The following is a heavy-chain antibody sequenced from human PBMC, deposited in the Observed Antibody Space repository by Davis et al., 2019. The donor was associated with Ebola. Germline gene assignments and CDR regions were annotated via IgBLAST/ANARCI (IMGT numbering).Heavy chain of an antibody. V-gene: IGHV1-2*06. CDR3: ARDQASSGSYYEVYYYGMDV. CDR2: INPNSGGT. CDR1: GYTFTGYY. Sequence: AASVKVSCKASGYTFTGYYMHWVRQAPGQGLEWMGRINPNSGGTNYAQKLQGRVTMTTDTSTSTAYMELRSLRSDDTAVYYCARDQASSGSYYEVYYYGMDVWGKGTTVTVSS. J-gene: IGHJ6*04. D-gene: IGHD1-26*01.